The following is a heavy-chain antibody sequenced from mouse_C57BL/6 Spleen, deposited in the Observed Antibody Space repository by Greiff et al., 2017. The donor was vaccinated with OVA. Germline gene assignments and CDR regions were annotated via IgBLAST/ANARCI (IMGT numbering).Heavy chain of an antibody. CDR3: ARTFYYGSSYKGYAMDY. Sequence: QVQLQQPGAELVKPGASGKMSCKASGYTFTSSWITGVKQRPGQGLEWIGDIYPGSGSTNNNEKFKSKATLTVDTSSSTAYMQLSSLTSEDSAVYYCARTFYYGSSYKGYAMDYWGQGTSVTVSS. D-gene: IGHD1-1*01. J-gene: IGHJ4*01. CDR2: IYPGSGST. V-gene: IGHV1-55*01. CDR1: GYTFTSSW.